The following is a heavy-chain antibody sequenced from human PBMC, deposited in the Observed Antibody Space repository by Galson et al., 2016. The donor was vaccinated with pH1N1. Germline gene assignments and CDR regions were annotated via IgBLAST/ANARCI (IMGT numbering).Heavy chain of an antibody. Sequence: SLRLSCAASSFTFSRHGMNWVRQAPGKGLEWISYISSSSSKIFYAESVKGRFTISRDNAKNSLYLQMNSLRAEDTAVYYCVRDDYESWSGYDAFDIWGQGTMVTVSS. CDR2: ISSSSSKI. J-gene: IGHJ3*02. CDR1: SFTFSRHG. D-gene: IGHD3-3*01. CDR3: VRDDYESWSGYDAFDI. V-gene: IGHV3-48*04.